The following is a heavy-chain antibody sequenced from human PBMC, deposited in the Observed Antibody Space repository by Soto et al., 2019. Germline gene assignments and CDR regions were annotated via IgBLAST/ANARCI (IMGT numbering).Heavy chain of an antibody. CDR3: ARDRPLPSPVWGSFANNWFDP. Sequence: SETLSLTCTVSGGSISSGDYYWSWIRQPPGKGLEWIGYIYYSGSTYYNPSLKSRVTISVDTSKNQFSLKLSSVTAADTAVYYCARDRPLPSPVWGSFANNWFDPWGQGTLVTVSS. D-gene: IGHD3-16*01. CDR1: GGSISSGDYY. V-gene: IGHV4-30-4*01. J-gene: IGHJ5*02. CDR2: IYYSGST.